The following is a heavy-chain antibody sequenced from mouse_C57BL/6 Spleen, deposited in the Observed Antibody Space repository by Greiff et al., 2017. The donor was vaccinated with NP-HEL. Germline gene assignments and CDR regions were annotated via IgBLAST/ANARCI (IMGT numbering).Heavy chain of an antibody. V-gene: IGHV5-17*01. D-gene: IGHD1-1*01. J-gene: IGHJ4*01. CDR2: ISSGSSTI. CDR1: GFTFTDYG. CDR3: ARRYYGSSWMDY. Sequence: EVNVVESGGGLVKPGGSLKLSCAASGFTFTDYGMHWVRQAPEKGLEWVAYISSGSSTIYYADTVKGRFTISRDNAKNTLFLQMTSLRSEDTAMYYCARRYYGSSWMDYWGQGTSVTVSS.